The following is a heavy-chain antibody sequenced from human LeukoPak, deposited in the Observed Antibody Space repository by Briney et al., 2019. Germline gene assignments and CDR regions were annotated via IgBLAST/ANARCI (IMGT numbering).Heavy chain of an antibody. Sequence: ASVKVSCKASGYTFTGYYMHWVRQAPGQGLEWMGWISPNSGGTNYAQKFQGRVTMTRDTSISTAYMELSRLRSDDTAVYYCAREEWYASTYYDFWSGSLGMDVWGQGTTVTVSS. V-gene: IGHV1-2*02. CDR2: ISPNSGGT. J-gene: IGHJ6*02. CDR3: AREEWYASTYYDFWSGSLGMDV. D-gene: IGHD3-3*01. CDR1: GYTFTGYY.